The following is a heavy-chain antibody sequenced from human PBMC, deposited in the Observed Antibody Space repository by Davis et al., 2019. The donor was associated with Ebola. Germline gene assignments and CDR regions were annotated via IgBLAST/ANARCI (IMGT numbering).Heavy chain of an antibody. CDR2: IKQDGSEK. D-gene: IGHD3-16*01. V-gene: IGHV3-7*01. J-gene: IGHJ6*02. Sequence: GESLKISCAASGFTFSSYWMSWVRQAPGKGLEWVANIKQDGSEKYYVDSVKGRFTISRDNAKNSLSLQMNSLRAEDTAVYSCAEIYWGRYGMDVWGQGTTVTVSS. CDR3: AEIYWGRYGMDV. CDR1: GFTFSSYW.